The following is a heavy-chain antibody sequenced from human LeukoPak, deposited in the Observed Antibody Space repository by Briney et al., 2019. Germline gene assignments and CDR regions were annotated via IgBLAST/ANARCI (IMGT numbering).Heavy chain of an antibody. D-gene: IGHD5-18*01. V-gene: IGHV1-18*01. Sequence: ASVKVSCTASGYTFTIYGISWVRQAPGQGLEWMGWISAYNGNTNYAQKLQGRVTMTTDTSTSTAYMELRSLRSDDTAVYYCARDEGYSYGYSQIIIDYWGQGTLVTVSS. J-gene: IGHJ4*02. CDR3: ARDEGYSYGYSQIIIDY. CDR1: GYTFTIYG. CDR2: ISAYNGNT.